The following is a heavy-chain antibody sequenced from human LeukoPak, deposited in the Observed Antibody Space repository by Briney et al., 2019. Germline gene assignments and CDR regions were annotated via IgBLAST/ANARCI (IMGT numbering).Heavy chain of an antibody. V-gene: IGHV3-30-3*01. J-gene: IGHJ4*02. CDR1: GFTFSSYA. CDR2: ISYDGSNK. D-gene: IGHD3-10*01. Sequence: PGGSLRLSCAASGFTFSSYAMHWVRQAPGKGLEWVAVISYDGSNKYYADSVKGRFTISRDNSKNTLYLQMNSLRAEDTAVYYCARDGELYGSGRYYSFYWGQGTLVTVSS. CDR3: ARDGELYGSGRYYSFY.